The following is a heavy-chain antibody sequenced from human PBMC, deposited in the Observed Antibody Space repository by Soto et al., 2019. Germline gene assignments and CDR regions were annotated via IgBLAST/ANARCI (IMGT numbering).Heavy chain of an antibody. CDR1: GFTVSSNY. D-gene: IGHD1-26*01. J-gene: IGHJ4*02. CDR2: IYSGGST. V-gene: IGHV3-53*01. Sequence: TVESLRPSCAASGFTVSSNYMSWVRQPPGKGLEWVSVIYSGGSTYYADSVKGRFTISRDNSKSTLYLQMNSLRAEDTAVYYCARELPGLLKDYWGQGTLVTVSS. CDR3: ARELPGLLKDY.